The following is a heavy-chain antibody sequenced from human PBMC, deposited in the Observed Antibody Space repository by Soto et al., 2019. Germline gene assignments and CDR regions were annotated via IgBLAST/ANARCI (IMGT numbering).Heavy chain of an antibody. CDR2: ISGGGRPV. CDR3: ARDLGWAFDS. V-gene: IGHV3-48*02. J-gene: IGHJ4*02. CDR1: GFTFSTFS. Sequence: GGSLRLSCAASGFTFSTFSMNWVRQAPGRGLEWISYISGGGRPVSYADSVKGRFTISRDNAKNSLYLQMDSLTDEDTAVYYCARDLGWAFDSWGQGTLVTVSS. D-gene: IGHD6-19*01.